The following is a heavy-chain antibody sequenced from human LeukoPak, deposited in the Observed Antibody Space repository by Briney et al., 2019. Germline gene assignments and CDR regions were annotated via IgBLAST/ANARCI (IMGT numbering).Heavy chain of an antibody. J-gene: IGHJ4*02. CDR3: ARSPHILTGENFDY. CDR1: GYTFTGYY. CDR2: INPNSGGT. Sequence: VASVKVSCTASGYTFTGYYMHWVRQAPGQGLEWMGWINPNSGGTNYAQKFQGRVTMTRDTSISTAYMELSRLRSADTAVYYCARSPHILTGENFDYWGQGTLLTVSS. D-gene: IGHD3-9*01. V-gene: IGHV1-2*02.